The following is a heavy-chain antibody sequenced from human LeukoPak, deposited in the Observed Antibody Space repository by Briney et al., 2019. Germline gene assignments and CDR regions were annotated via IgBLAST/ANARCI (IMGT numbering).Heavy chain of an antibody. CDR2: IYPGASDT. CDR1: EYSFTNYW. Sequence: GESLKISCKGSEYSFTNYWIAWVRQMPGKGLECMGIIYPGASDTRYSPSFQGQVTISVDESISTAYLQWSSLKASDTATYYCARTSYYDSSGNYFGYFQYWGQGTLVTVSS. J-gene: IGHJ1*01. V-gene: IGHV5-51*01. CDR3: ARTSYYDSSGNYFGYFQY. D-gene: IGHD3-22*01.